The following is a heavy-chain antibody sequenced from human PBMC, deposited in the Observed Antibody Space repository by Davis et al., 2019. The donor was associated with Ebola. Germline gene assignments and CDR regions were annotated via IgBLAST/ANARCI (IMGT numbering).Heavy chain of an antibody. D-gene: IGHD5-18*01. Sequence: GSLRLSCAASGFTFSDYYMSWIRQPPGKRLEWIGEINHSGSTNYNPSLKSRVTISVDTSKNQFSLNLSSVTAADTAVYYCARGPKLWLGFWGQGTLVTVSS. CDR1: GFTFSDYY. CDR3: ARGPKLWLGF. V-gene: IGHV4-34*01. J-gene: IGHJ4*02. CDR2: INHSGST.